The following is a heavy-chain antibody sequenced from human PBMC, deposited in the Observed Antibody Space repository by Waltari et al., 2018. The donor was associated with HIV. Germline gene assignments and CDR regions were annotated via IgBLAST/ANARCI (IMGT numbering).Heavy chain of an antibody. CDR1: GFTFNKSD. D-gene: IGHD6-19*01. CDR2: IGAAGDT. V-gene: IGHV3-13*02. Sequence: EVHLVESGGGLIQPGGSLRLSCAASGFTFNKSDMTWVRQAAGEGLQWVSAIGAAGDTYYSDSVKGRFTISRENAKNSLFLQMNSLRAGDTAVYFCVRVRDSSSGWYIFDYWGQGALVTVSS. J-gene: IGHJ4*02. CDR3: VRVRDSSSGWYIFDY.